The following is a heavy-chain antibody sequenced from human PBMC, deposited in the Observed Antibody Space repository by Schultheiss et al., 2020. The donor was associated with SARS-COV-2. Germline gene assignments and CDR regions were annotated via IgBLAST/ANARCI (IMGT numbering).Heavy chain of an antibody. D-gene: IGHD1-14*01. J-gene: IGHJ5*02. CDR2: IRSKANSYAT. CDR1: GFTFSGSA. CDR3: ARDPPESTPDP. V-gene: IGHV3-73*01. Sequence: GGSLRLSCAASGFTFSGSAMHWVRQASGKGLEWVGRIRSKANSYATAYAASVKGRFTISRDDSKNTAYLQMNSLRAEDTAVYYCARDPPESTPDPWGQGTLVTVSS.